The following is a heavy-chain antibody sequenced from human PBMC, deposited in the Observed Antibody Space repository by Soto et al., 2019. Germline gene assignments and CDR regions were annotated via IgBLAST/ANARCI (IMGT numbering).Heavy chain of an antibody. J-gene: IGHJ4*02. V-gene: IGHV1-69*12. CDR3: ASIPSPLSRFDY. CDR1: GGTFSSYA. D-gene: IGHD2-2*02. Sequence: QVQLVQSGAEVKKPGSSVKVSCKASGGTFSSYAISWVRRAPGQGLEWMGGIIPIFGTANYAQKFQGRVTITADESTSTAYMALSSMRSEDTAVYYSASIPSPLSRFDYWGQGTLVTVSS. CDR2: IIPIFGTA.